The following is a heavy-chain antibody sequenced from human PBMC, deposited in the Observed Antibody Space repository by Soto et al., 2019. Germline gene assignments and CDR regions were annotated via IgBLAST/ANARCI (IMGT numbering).Heavy chain of an antibody. Sequence: ASVKVSCKASGYTLTGYYMHWVRQAPGQGLEWMGWINPNSGGTNYAQKFQGWVTMTRDTSISTAYMELSRLRSDDTAVYYCARGCSTSCRDYLNDYWGQGTLVTVSS. D-gene: IGHD2-2*01. J-gene: IGHJ4*02. V-gene: IGHV1-2*04. CDR3: ARGCSTSCRDYLNDY. CDR1: GYTLTGYY. CDR2: INPNSGGT.